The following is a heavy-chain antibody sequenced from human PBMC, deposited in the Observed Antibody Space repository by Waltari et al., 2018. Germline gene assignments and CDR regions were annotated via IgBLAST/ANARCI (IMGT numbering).Heavy chain of an antibody. CDR1: GVSITSSDYY. CDR2: IYYDDIT. Sequence: QVQLQESGPGLAKPSETLSLTCTVSGVSITSSDYYWGWVRQPPGKALEWVGTIYYDDITYYNPSLRSRVTISLDTSKNEFSLTLSSVTAADTALFFCARQSHSFYYHTNGYFWHGFDVWGPGAMVTVSS. V-gene: IGHV4-39*01. J-gene: IGHJ3*01. CDR3: ARQSHSFYYHTNGYFWHGFDV. D-gene: IGHD3-22*01.